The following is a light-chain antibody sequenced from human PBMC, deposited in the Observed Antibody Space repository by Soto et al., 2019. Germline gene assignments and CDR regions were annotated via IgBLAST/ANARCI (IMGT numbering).Light chain of an antibody. Sequence: QSALTQPAPVSGSPGQSITISCTGTSSDVGGYNYVSWYQQHPGKAPKLMIYDVSNRPSGVSNRFSGSKSGNTASLTISGLQAEDEADYYCSSYTSSSTLLFGTGTXVTVL. V-gene: IGLV2-14*01. CDR1: SSDVGGYNY. CDR2: DVS. CDR3: SSYTSSSTLL. J-gene: IGLJ1*01.